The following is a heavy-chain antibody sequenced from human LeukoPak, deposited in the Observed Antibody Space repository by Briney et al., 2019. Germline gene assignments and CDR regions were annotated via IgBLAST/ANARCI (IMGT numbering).Heavy chain of an antibody. CDR2: ITGNGATT. Sequence: GGSLRLSCAASGFTFSTYAMTCVRQAPGKGLEWVSIITGNGATTYYADSVKGRFTISRDNSKNTLYLQMSSPRADDTAVYYCAKSIYGLHDAFDVWGQGTMVTVSS. V-gene: IGHV3-23*01. D-gene: IGHD2/OR15-2a*01. J-gene: IGHJ3*01. CDR1: GFTFSTYA. CDR3: AKSIYGLHDAFDV.